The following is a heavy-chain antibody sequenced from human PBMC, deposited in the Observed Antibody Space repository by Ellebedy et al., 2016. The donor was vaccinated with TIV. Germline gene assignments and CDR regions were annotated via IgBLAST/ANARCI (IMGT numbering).Heavy chain of an antibody. CDR1: GDNIFTSGDFRY. V-gene: IGHV4-39*01. CDR3: SRRDLRTPPH. D-gene: IGHD3/OR15-3a*01. CDR2: IYYDRSA. J-gene: IGHJ4*02. Sequence: SETLSLTCTVSGDNIFTSGDFRYWAWIRQPPGKGLEWIGSIYYDRSAVYNMSLQGRVSISADTSKSQISLKFTSVTAADTAVYYCSRRDLRTPPHWGQGTLVTVSS.